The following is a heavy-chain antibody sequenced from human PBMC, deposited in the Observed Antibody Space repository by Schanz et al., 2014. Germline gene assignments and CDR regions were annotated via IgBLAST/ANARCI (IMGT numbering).Heavy chain of an antibody. CDR3: ARDTTWRLDL. J-gene: IGHJ2*01. V-gene: IGHV4-61*02. Sequence: QVQLRQWGAGLLRPSETLSLTCTVSGGSIRSGTYYWSWIRQPAGKALEWVGRVFPNGITNYNPSLKSRVTISLDTSKNQFSLTLTSLTAADTAVYYCARDTTWRLDLWGRGTLVTVSS. D-gene: IGHD1-1*01. CDR1: GGSIRSGTYY. CDR2: VFPNGIT.